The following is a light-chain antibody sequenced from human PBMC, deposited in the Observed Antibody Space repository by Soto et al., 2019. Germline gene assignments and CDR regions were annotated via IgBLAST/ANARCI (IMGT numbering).Light chain of an antibody. CDR3: QQRNNWPLT. CDR1: QSVRSSF. V-gene: IGKV3-15*01. Sequence: EIVMTQSPATLSVSPGERATLSCRASQSVRSSFLAWYQQKPGQAPSLLIYGASTRATGIPARFSGSGSGTDFTLTINSLQSEDFAVYYCQQRNNWPLTFGGGTKVEVK. J-gene: IGKJ4*01. CDR2: GAS.